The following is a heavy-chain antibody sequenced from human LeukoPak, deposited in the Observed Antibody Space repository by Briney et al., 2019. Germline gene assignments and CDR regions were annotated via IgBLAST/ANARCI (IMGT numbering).Heavy chain of an antibody. V-gene: IGHV4-59*11. D-gene: IGHD4-17*01. J-gene: IGHJ3*02. CDR3: ARDLVTVTKGFDI. CDR1: DDSFSSHY. CDR2: ISYIGST. Sequence: SETLSLTCAVSDDSFSSHYWTWIRQPPGKGLERIGYISYIGSTNYNPSLKSRVTISIDTSKNQFSLQLTSVTAADTAVYYCARDLVTVTKGFDIWGQGTMVSVSS.